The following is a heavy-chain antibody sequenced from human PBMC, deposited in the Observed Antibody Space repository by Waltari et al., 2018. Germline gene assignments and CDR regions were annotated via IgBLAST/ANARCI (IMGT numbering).Heavy chain of an antibody. Sequence: QLQLQESGPGLVKPSETLSLTCTVSDGPISSGTYYWGWIRQSPGKGLEWIGSIYYSGSTSYNPSLKSRVTISVDTPKHQFSLKLSSVTAADTAVYYCARSLHIFRAAAGMFDYWGQGSLVIVSS. CDR1: DGPISSGTYY. CDR2: IYYSGST. D-gene: IGHD6-13*01. J-gene: IGHJ4*02. CDR3: ARSLHIFRAAAGMFDY. V-gene: IGHV4-39*01.